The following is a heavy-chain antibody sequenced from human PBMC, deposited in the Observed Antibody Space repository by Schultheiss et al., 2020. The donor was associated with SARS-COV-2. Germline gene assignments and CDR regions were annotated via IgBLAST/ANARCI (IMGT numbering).Heavy chain of an antibody. CDR3: ASSRGSSWYLIDY. J-gene: IGHJ4*02. Sequence: GESLKISCAASGFTFSKTWMNWVRQAPGKGLELVSSISSSSSYIYYADSVKGRFTISRDNANNSLYLQMNGLRAEDTAVYYCASSRGSSWYLIDYWGQGTLVTVSS. CDR2: ISSSSSYI. CDR1: GFTFSKTW. D-gene: IGHD6-13*01. V-gene: IGHV3-21*01.